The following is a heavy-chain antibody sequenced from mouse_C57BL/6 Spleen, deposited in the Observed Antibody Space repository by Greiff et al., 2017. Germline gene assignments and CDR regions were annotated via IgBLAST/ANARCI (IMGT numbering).Heavy chain of an antibody. CDR2: ISSGGDYI. J-gene: IGHJ4*01. CDR1: GFTFSSYA. Sequence: EVHLVESGEGLVKPGGSLKLSCAASGFTFSSYAMSWVRQTPEKGLEWVAYISSGGDYIYYADTVKGRFTISRDNARNTLYLQMSSLKSEDTALYYCTRAFYYDGSSDDYAMDYWGQGTSVTVSA. D-gene: IGHD1-1*01. CDR3: TRAFYYDGSSDDYAMDY. V-gene: IGHV5-9-1*02.